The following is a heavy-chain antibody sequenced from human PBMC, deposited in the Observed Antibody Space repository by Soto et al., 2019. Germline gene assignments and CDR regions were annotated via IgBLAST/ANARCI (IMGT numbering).Heavy chain of an antibody. CDR2: IYYSGST. Sequence: LSLTCTVSGGSISSGDYYWSWIRQPPGKGLEWIGYIYYSGSTYYNPSLKSRVTISVDTSKNQFSLKLSSVTAADTAVYYCASTLRGWNYAPHFQHWGQGTLVTVSS. D-gene: IGHD1-7*01. CDR3: ASTLRGWNYAPHFQH. J-gene: IGHJ1*01. CDR1: GGSISSGDYY. V-gene: IGHV4-30-4*01.